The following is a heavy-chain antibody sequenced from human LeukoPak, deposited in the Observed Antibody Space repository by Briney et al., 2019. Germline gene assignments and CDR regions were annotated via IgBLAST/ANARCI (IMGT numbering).Heavy chain of an antibody. CDR3: ARGAMPVVLPAAIPHEFFHH. D-gene: IGHD2-2*02. V-gene: IGHV1-46*03. CDR2: INPSGGST. Sequence: ASVKVSCKASGYTFTTYYMYLVRQAPGQGLEWMGIINPSGGSTSYAQKFQGRVSMTRDTSTRTVYMELSSLRSEDTAVYYCARGAMPVVLPAAIPHEFFHHWGQGTLVTVSS. J-gene: IGHJ1*01. CDR1: GYTFTTYY.